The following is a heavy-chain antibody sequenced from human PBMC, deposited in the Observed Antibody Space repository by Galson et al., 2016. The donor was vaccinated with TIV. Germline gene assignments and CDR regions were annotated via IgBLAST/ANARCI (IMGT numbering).Heavy chain of an antibody. D-gene: IGHD3-3*01. Sequence: SVKVSCKASGYNIAMHAISWVRQAPGEGLEWMAWTRTYNGDTRHAEKVQGRVTTTTDTSTGTAYMELRSLRSDDTAVYYCARDRNSVSAVVLKDDAFDIWGQGTLVTVSS. J-gene: IGHJ3*02. CDR1: GYNIAMHA. CDR3: ARDRNSVSAVVLKDDAFDI. V-gene: IGHV1-18*01. CDR2: TRTYNGDT.